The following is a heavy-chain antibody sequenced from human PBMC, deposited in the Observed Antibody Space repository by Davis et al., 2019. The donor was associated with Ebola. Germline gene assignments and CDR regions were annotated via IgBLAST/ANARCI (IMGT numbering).Heavy chain of an antibody. D-gene: IGHD3-3*01. CDR3: ARTQERGFWSGPYFDY. CDR1: GGSISSYY. CDR2: IYHSGSTT. J-gene: IGHJ4*02. V-gene: IGHV4-59*01. Sequence: MPSETLSLTCTVSGGSISSYYWSWIRQSPGKGLEWLGYIYHSGSTTNYNPSLKSRVTISIDASKNQFFLKLSSVTAADTAIYYCARTQERGFWSGPYFDYWGQGTLVTVSS.